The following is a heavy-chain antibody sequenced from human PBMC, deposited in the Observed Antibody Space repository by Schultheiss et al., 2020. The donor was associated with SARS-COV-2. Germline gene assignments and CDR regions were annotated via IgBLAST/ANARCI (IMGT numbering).Heavy chain of an antibody. J-gene: IGHJ6*02. CDR2: IYYSGST. CDR3: ARDLEYSSSWYTVYYYYGMDV. D-gene: IGHD6-13*01. CDR1: GGSFSGYY. Sequence: SETLSLTCAVYGGSFSGYYWSWIRQPPGKGLEWIAYIYYSGSTNYNPSLKSRVTISVDTSKNQFSLKLSSVTAADTAVYYCARDLEYSSSWYTVYYYYGMDVWGQGTTVTVSS. V-gene: IGHV4-59*12.